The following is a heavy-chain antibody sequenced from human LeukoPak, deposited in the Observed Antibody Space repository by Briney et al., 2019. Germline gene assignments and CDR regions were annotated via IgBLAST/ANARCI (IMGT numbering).Heavy chain of an antibody. J-gene: IGHJ4*02. Sequence: SETLSLTCAVSGGSISSYSWSWIRQPPGKGLEWIGYIFYRGNANYNPSLKGRVTLSVDMSKSRFSLNLTSVTAADTAVYYCARGYDSGWVDYWGQGTLVTVSS. CDR1: GGSISSYS. D-gene: IGHD6-25*01. V-gene: IGHV4-59*01. CDR2: IFYRGNA. CDR3: ARGYDSGWVDY.